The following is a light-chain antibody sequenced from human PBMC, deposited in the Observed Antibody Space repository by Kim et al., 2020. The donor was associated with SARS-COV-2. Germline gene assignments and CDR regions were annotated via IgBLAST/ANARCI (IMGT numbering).Light chain of an antibody. CDR3: QSYDSSNVV. Sequence: GETGTICGSRSVGGIARNYVQWYQQRPGGAPTTVIYEDNKGPSGVPDRFSGSIDSSSNSASLTISGLKTEDEADYYCQSYDSSNVVVGGGTQLTVL. CDR1: VGGIARNY. CDR2: EDN. J-gene: IGLJ2*01. V-gene: IGLV6-57*03.